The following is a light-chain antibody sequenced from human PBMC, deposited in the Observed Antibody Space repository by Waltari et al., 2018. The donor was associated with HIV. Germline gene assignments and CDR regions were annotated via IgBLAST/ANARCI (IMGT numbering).Light chain of an antibody. CDR2: DNS. CDR3: QVWDLSRGQVV. CDR1: NIGNKT. V-gene: IGLV3-21*02. J-gene: IGLJ2*01. Sequence: SYVLTQPPSVSVATGQTARITCRTYNIGNKTINWYQQKPGQAPALVVYDNSDRPSGIPGRLSGSNTGYTAALTISRVEAWDEAVYYCQVWDLSRGQVVFGGGTKLT.